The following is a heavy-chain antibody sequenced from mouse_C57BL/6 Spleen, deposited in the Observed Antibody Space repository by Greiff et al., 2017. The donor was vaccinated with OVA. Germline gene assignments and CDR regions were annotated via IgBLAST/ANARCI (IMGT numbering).Heavy chain of an antibody. CDR3: ARYGNRGYAMDY. CDR2: IYPRSGNT. CDR1: GYTFTSYG. V-gene: IGHV1-81*01. Sequence: QVHVKQSGAELARPGASVKLSCKASGYTFTSYGISWVKQRTGQGLEWIGEIYPRSGNTYYNEKFKGKATLTADKSSRTAYMELRSLTSEDSAVYFCARYGNRGYAMDYWGQGTSVTVSS. J-gene: IGHJ4*01. D-gene: IGHD2-1*01.